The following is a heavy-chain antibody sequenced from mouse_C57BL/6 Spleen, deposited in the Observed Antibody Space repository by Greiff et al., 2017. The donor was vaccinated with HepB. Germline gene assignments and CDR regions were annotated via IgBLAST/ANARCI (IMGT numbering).Heavy chain of an antibody. Sequence: VQLQQPGAELVKPGASVKLSCKASGYTFTSYWMHWVKQRPGQGLEWIGMIHPNSGSTNYNEKFKSKATLTVDKSSSTAYMQLSSLTSEDSAVYYCARFPSTVVATDAYWGQGTLVTVSA. CDR1: GYTFTSYW. J-gene: IGHJ3*01. CDR2: IHPNSGST. V-gene: IGHV1-64*01. D-gene: IGHD1-1*01. CDR3: ARFPSTVVATDAY.